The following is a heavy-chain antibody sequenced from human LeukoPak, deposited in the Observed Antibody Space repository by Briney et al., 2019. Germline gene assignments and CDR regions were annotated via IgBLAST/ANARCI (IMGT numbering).Heavy chain of an antibody. D-gene: IGHD2-2*01. CDR1: GFTFTSYG. CDR3: ARDLQYLLLMGEIDY. V-gene: IGHV3-30*03. J-gene: IGHJ4*02. CDR2: ISYHGSDK. Sequence: PGGSLRLSCAASGFTFTSYGMHWVRQAPGKGLEWVALISYHGSDKYYADSVKGRFTISRDNSKNTLYLQMNSLRPEDTAVYYCARDLQYLLLMGEIDYWGQGTLVTVSS.